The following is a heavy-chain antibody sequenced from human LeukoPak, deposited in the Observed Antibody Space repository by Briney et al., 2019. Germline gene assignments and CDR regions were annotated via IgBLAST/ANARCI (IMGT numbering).Heavy chain of an antibody. CDR1: GGSISSSSYY. V-gene: IGHV4-39*01. CDR3: ASPPYYDFWSGYSGGHGY. CDR2: IYYSGST. Sequence: SETLSLTCTVSGGSISSSSYYWGWIRQPPGKGLEWIGSIYYSGSTYYNLSLKSRVTISVDTSKNQFSLKLSSVTAADTAVYYCASPPYYDFWSGYSGGHGYWGQGTLVTVSS. D-gene: IGHD3-3*01. J-gene: IGHJ4*02.